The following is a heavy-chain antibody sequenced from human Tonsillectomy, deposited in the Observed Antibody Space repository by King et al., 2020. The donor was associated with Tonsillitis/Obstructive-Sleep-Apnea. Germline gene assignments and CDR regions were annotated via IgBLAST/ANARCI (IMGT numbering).Heavy chain of an antibody. J-gene: IGHJ6*03. CDR1: GYSFTSYW. CDR3: ARHYGDYYYYYYIDV. D-gene: IGHD4-17*01. CDR2: IYPGDSDT. Sequence: VPLVESGAEVKKPGESLKISCKGSGYSFTSYWIGWVRQMPGKGLEWMGIIYPGDSDTRYSPSFQGQVTISADKSISTAYLQWSSLKASDTAVYYCARHYGDYYYYYYIDVWGKGTTVTVSS. V-gene: IGHV5-51*01.